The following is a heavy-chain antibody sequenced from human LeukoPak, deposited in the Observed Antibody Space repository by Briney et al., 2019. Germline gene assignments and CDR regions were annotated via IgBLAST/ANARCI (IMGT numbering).Heavy chain of an antibody. CDR2: IYHSGST. Sequence: PSETLSLTCSVSDYSISSGYYWGWIRQPPGKGLEWIGSIYHSGSTYYNPSLKSRVTISVDTSKNQFSLKLNSVTAADTAVYYCAKSNGYGLVDIWGQGTMVTVSS. CDR1: DYSISSGYY. J-gene: IGHJ3*02. CDR3: AKSNGYGLVDI. D-gene: IGHD3-10*01. V-gene: IGHV4-38-2*02.